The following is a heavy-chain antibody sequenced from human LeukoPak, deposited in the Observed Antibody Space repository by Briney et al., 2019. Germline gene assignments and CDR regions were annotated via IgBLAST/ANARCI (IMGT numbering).Heavy chain of an antibody. D-gene: IGHD4-17*01. CDR1: GFTFSSYG. Sequence: GGSLRLSCAASGFTFSSYGMHWVRQAPGKGLEWVAFMRYDGSNKYYADSVKGRFTISRDNSKNTLYLQMNSLRAEDTAVYYCARDLATVTTKYFQHWGQGTLVTVSS. V-gene: IGHV3-30*02. CDR2: MRYDGSNK. CDR3: ARDLATVTTKYFQH. J-gene: IGHJ1*01.